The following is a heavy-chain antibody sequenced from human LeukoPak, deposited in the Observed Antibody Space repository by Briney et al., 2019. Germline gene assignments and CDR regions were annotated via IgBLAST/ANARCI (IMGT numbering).Heavy chain of an antibody. CDR2: IYYSGST. D-gene: IGHD3-10*01. V-gene: IGHV4-39*01. CDR1: GGSISSIIYY. Sequence: PSETLSLTCTVSGGSISSIIYYWGWIRQPPGKGLEWIGTIYYSGSTYYNVSLKCRVTISVDTSRNQFSLNLSSVTAADTAVYYCARHSRSVDYGSGSYTWDYWGQGTLVTVSS. J-gene: IGHJ4*02. CDR3: ARHSRSVDYGSGSYTWDY.